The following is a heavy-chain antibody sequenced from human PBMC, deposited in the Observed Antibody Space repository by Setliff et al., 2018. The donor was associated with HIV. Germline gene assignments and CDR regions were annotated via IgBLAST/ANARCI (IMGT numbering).Heavy chain of an antibody. Sequence: PSETLSLTCAVSRSHISGSYYWAWIRQPPGKGLEWIGNIYPSGSIHPSGATNYNPSLKGRVTISLDASNNQFSLKVNSVTAADTAIYYCARGGPTVAYGVDVWGQGTTVTVSS. J-gene: IGHJ6*02. CDR2: IYPSGSIHPSGAT. D-gene: IGHD4-17*01. V-gene: IGHV4-38-2*01. CDR3: ARGGPTVAYGVDV. CDR1: RSHISGSYY.